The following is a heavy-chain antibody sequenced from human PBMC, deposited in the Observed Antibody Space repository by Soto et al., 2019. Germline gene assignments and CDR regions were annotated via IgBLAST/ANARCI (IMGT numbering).Heavy chain of an antibody. CDR2: IYYSGST. Sequence: QLQLQESGPGLMKPSETLSLTCTVSGGSIYSDGYYWGWIRQPPGKGLEWIGNIYYSGSTYYNPSLKSRVTISIDTSKHQFSLKLSSVTAADTAVYYCARRSGGRCYNYWGQGILVTVSS. D-gene: IGHD2-15*01. J-gene: IGHJ4*02. V-gene: IGHV4-39*01. CDR1: GGSIYSDGYY. CDR3: ARRSGGRCYNY.